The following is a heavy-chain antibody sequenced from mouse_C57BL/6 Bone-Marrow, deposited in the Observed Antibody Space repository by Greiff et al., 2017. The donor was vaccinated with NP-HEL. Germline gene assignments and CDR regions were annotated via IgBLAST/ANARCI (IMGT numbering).Heavy chain of an antibody. CDR3: EREFYYYRHRYWYFDV. Sequence: VQLQQPGAELVMPGASVKLSCKASGYTFTSYWMHWVKQRPGQGLEWIGEIDPSDSYTNYNQKFKGKSTLTVDKSSSTAYMQLSRLTSEDSAVYYCEREFYYYRHRYWYFDVWGTGTTVTVSS. CDR2: IDPSDSYT. CDR1: GYTFTSYW. J-gene: IGHJ1*03. D-gene: IGHD1-1*01. V-gene: IGHV1-69*01.